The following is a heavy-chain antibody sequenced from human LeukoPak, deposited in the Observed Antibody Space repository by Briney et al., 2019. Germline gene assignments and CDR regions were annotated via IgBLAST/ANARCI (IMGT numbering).Heavy chain of an antibody. D-gene: IGHD1-26*01. CDR3: AKDSFRWELLRGLLIDY. J-gene: IGHJ4*02. Sequence: GGSLRLSCAASGFTFDDYAMHWVRQAPGKGLEWVSLISGDGGSTYYADSVKGRFTISRDNSKNSLYLQMNSLRTEDTALYYCAKDSFRWELLRGLLIDYWGQGTLVTVSS. CDR2: ISGDGGST. V-gene: IGHV3-43*02. CDR1: GFTFDDYA.